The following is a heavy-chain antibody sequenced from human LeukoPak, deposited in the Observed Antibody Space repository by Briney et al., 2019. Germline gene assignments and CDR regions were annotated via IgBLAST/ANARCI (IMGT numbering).Heavy chain of an antibody. CDR2: IKEDGTEK. CDR1: GFTFSTYL. CDR3: AKVEVRGVIIGYFQH. V-gene: IGHV3-7*03. D-gene: IGHD3-10*01. J-gene: IGHJ1*01. Sequence: GGSLRLSCAASGFTFSTYLMSWIRQAPGKGLEWVAKIKEDGTEKDYVDSVKGRFTISRDNTKNSLFLEMNSLRAEDTAVYYCAKVEVRGVIIGYFQHWGQGTLVTVSS.